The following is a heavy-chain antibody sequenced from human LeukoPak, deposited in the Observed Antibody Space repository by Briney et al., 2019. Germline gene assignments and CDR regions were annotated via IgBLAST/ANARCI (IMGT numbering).Heavy chain of an antibody. CDR2: IYHNEVT. Sequence: SGTLSLTCAVAGGSISSNNWWCWVRQSPGKGLEWIGEIYHNEVTNNNPSLKSRVTILVDKSKNQFSLNLRSVTAADTAVYYCARLRRNWDFDLWGRGTRVTVSS. V-gene: IGHV4-4*02. J-gene: IGHJ2*01. CDR1: GGSISSNNW. CDR3: ARLRRNWDFDL.